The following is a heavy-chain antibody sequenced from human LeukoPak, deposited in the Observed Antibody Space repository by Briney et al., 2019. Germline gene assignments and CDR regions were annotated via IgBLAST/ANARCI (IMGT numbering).Heavy chain of an antibody. D-gene: IGHD3-10*01. CDR2: IIPIFGTA. Sequence: GASVKVSCKASGGTFSSYAISWVRQAPGQGLEWMGGIIPIFGTANYAQKFQGRVTMTRDTSTSTVYMELSSLRSEDTAVYYCARDPNYYGSGSYYSYGMDVWGQGTTVTVSS. V-gene: IGHV1-69*05. J-gene: IGHJ6*02. CDR3: ARDPNYYGSGSYYSYGMDV. CDR1: GGTFSSYA.